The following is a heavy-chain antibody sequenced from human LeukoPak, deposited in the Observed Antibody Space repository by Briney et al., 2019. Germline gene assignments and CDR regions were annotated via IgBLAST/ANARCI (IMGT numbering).Heavy chain of an antibody. CDR3: AGNYDILTGYSPLDV. CDR2: ISAYNGNT. J-gene: IGHJ6*02. V-gene: IGHV1-18*01. Sequence: ASVKVSCKASGYTFTSYAMHWVRQAPGQGLEWMGWISAYNGNTNYAQKLQGRVTMTTDTSTSTAYMELRSLRSDDTAVYYCAGNYDILTGYSPLDVWGQGTTVTVSS. CDR1: GYTFTSYA. D-gene: IGHD3-9*01.